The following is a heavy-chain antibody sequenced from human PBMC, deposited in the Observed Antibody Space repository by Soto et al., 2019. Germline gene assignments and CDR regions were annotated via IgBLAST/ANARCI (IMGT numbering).Heavy chain of an antibody. CDR3: ATEGSSWYRWFGP. CDR1: GYTYTVYN. J-gene: IGHJ5*02. CDR2: LSPKSGGT. Sequence: ASVKVSCKTSGYTYTVYNIHWVRQAPGQGLEWMGWLSPKSGGTNYAQKFQGRVTMTRDTSISTAYMDLSSLISDDTAVYYCATEGSSWYRWFGPWGQGTLVTVSS. D-gene: IGHD6-13*01. V-gene: IGHV1-2*02.